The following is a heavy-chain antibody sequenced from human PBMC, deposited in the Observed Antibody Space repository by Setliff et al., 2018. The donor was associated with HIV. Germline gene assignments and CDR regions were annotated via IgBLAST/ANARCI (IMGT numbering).Heavy chain of an antibody. CDR2: VASSGNI. V-gene: IGHV4-61*09. Sequence: SETLSLTCTVSGGSITSGSYSWTWIRQPAGKGLEWIGHVASSGNIDYNPSLKSRVTISVDTSKNQFSLTLNSVTAADTAVYYCARGSRQLTIFGVVFKTNYYFMDVWGKGTAVTVSS. J-gene: IGHJ6*03. CDR1: GGSITSGSYS. D-gene: IGHD3-3*01. CDR3: ARGSRQLTIFGVVFKTNYYFMDV.